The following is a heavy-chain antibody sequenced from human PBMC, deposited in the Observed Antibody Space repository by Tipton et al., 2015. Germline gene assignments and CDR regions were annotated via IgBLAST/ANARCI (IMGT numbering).Heavy chain of an antibody. CDR3: GRGRRRIAMVRARSGSPGGVWFDP. J-gene: IGHJ5*02. D-gene: IGHD3-10*01. Sequence: TLSLTCTVSGGSISNSNYYWGWIRQPPGKGLGCIGNIYYSGSTYYNPSLKSRVTISVDTSKNQFSLKLSSVTAADTAVYYCGRGRRRIAMVRARSGSPGGVWFDPWGQGTLVTVSS. CDR2: IYYSGST. CDR1: GGSISNSNYY. V-gene: IGHV4-39*01.